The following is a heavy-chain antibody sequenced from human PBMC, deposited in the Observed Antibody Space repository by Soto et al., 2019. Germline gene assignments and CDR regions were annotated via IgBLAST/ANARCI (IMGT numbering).Heavy chain of an antibody. D-gene: IGHD3-9*01. CDR1: GYTFTTFG. CDR2: ISANNGNT. CDR3: ARAAPFDIYGITPVEF. Sequence: GASVKVSCKASGYTFTTFGISWVRQAPGQGLEWVGWISANNGNTKYSQKFQGRVSLTTETSASTAYMELRSLRSDDTAGYYCARAAPFDIYGITPVEFWGQGTLVTVSS. J-gene: IGHJ4*02. V-gene: IGHV1-18*01.